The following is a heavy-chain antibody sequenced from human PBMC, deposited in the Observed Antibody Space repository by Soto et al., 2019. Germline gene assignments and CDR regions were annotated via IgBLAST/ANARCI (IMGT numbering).Heavy chain of an antibody. CDR3: ATTAWGRVSAGLDKYYFDY. D-gene: IGHD6-13*01. Sequence: EVQLLESGGGLVQPGGSLRLSCAASGFTFSTYAMTWVRQAPGKGLEWVSGISGSAGSTYYADSVKGRFTISRDNSKNTLYLQMNSLRAEDTAVYYCATTAWGRVSAGLDKYYFDYWGQGTLVTVSS. J-gene: IGHJ4*02. CDR1: GFTFSTYA. CDR2: ISGSAGST. V-gene: IGHV3-23*01.